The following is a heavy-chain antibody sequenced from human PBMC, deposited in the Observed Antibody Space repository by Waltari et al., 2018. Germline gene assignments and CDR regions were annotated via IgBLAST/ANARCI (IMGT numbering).Heavy chain of an antibody. V-gene: IGHV3-9*01. CDR1: GFSFSDRA. CDR3: TSDAFGNSIGGVFDY. Sequence: EVQLVESGGGLVQPGRSLRLSCVGSGFSFSDRAMHWVRQVPGKGREWVSGSNWNSGNIGYADSVKGRFTISRDNAKNSLYLQINSVRTEDTALYYCTSDAFGNSIGGVFDYWGQGTLVNVSS. D-gene: IGHD3-3*01. J-gene: IGHJ4*02. CDR2: SNWNSGNI.